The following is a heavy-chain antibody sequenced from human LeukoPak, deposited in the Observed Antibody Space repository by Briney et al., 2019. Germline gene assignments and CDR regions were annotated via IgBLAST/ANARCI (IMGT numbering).Heavy chain of an antibody. Sequence: PSETLSLTCTVSGVSIRSFYWSWIRQPPGKGLEWIGHIYNSGSTNYNPSLKSRVTISVHTSKNQFSLKLSSVTAADTAVYYCARRGLSASFDPWGQGTLVTVSS. CDR3: ARRGLSASFDP. V-gene: IGHV4-59*01. D-gene: IGHD2/OR15-2a*01. CDR2: IYNSGST. J-gene: IGHJ5*02. CDR1: GVSIRSFY.